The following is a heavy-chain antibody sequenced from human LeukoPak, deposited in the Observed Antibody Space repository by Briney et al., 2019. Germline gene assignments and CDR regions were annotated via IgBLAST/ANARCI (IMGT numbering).Heavy chain of an antibody. CDR3: ARMLSIVGATKDY. Sequence: ASVKVSCKASGYTFTSYGISWVRQAPGQGLEWMGWISAYNGNTNYAQKLQGRVTITADESTSTAYMELSSLRSEDTAVYYCARMLSIVGATKDYWGQGTLVTVSS. V-gene: IGHV1-18*01. CDR1: GYTFTSYG. CDR2: ISAYNGNT. D-gene: IGHD1-26*01. J-gene: IGHJ4*02.